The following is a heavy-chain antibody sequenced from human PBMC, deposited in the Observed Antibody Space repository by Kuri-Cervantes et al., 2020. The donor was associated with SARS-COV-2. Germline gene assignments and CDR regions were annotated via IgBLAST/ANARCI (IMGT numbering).Heavy chain of an antibody. CDR2: INWNGGST. D-gene: IGHD3-10*01. J-gene: IGHJ4*02. Sequence: GGSLRLSCAASGFTFDDYGMSWVRQAPGKGLEWVSGINWNGGSTGYADSVKGRFTISRDNAKNSLYLQMNSLRAEDTDLYHCARVGSGSYYFDYWGQGTLVTVSS. V-gene: IGHV3-20*01. CDR1: GFTFDDYG. CDR3: ARVGSGSYYFDY.